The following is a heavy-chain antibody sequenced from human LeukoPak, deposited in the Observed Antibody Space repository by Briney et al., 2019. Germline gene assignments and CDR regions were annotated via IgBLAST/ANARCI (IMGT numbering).Heavy chain of an antibody. CDR1: GFTFSSYD. J-gene: IGHJ5*02. CDR2: IGTAGDT. CDR3: ARSNIATRRGDNWFDP. D-gene: IGHD6-6*01. V-gene: IGHV3-13*04. Sequence: PGGSLRLSCAASGFTFSSYDMHWVRHATGKGLEWDSAIGTAGDTYYPGSVKGRFTISRENAKNSLYLQMNSLRAGDTAVYYCARSNIATRRGDNWFDPWGQGTLVTVSS.